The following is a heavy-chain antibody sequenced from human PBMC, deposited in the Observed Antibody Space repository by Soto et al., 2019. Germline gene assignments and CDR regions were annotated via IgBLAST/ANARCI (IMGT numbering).Heavy chain of an antibody. CDR3: ARDGEQQLVRYYYGMDV. J-gene: IGHJ6*02. D-gene: IGHD6-13*01. V-gene: IGHV1-46*01. CDR1: GYTFTSYY. CDR2: INPSGGST. Sequence: VASVKVSCKASGYTFTSYYMHWVRQAPGQGLEWMGIINPSGGSTSYAQKFQGRVTMTRDTSTSTVYMELSSLRSEDTAVYCCARDGEQQLVRYYYGMDVWGQGTTVTVSS.